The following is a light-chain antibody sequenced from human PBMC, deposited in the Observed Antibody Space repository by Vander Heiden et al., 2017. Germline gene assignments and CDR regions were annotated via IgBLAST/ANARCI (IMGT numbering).Light chain of an antibody. V-gene: IGKV2-28*01. CDR2: LDS. Sequence: DIVKTQSPLSLPVTPGEPASISCRSSQSLLHSNGYNYLDWYLQKPGQSPQLLIYLDSNRASGVPDRFSGSGSGTDFTLKISRVEAEDVGVYYCMQALQTPYTFGQGTKLEIK. J-gene: IGKJ2*01. CDR1: QSLLHSNGYNY. CDR3: MQALQTPYT.